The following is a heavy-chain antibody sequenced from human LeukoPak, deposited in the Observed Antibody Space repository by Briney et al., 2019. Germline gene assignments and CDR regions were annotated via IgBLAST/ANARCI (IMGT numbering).Heavy chain of an antibody. CDR2: ISAYNGNT. CDR1: GYTFTNCG. V-gene: IGHV1-18*01. CDR3: ARGGANCSGGRCPLNWFDP. D-gene: IGHD2-15*01. J-gene: IGHJ5*02. Sequence: ASVKVSCKASGYTFTNCGITWVRQAPGQGLEWMGWISAYNGNTNYAQKLQGRVTMTIDKTTSTAYMGLRSLRSDDTAVYYCARGGANCSGGRCPLNWFDPWGQGTPVTVSS.